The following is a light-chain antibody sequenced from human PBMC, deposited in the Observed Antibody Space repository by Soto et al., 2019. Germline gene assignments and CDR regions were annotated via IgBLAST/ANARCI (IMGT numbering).Light chain of an antibody. CDR1: QSIGKSY. Sequence: ETVLTQSPGTVSLSPGESATLSCRASQSIGKSYLAWFQHKPGQAPMLLIYGASTRATGIPDRFSGSGSGTDFTLTVSRLESEDFAVYYCQHYAESPLTFGGGTKVEIK. J-gene: IGKJ4*01. V-gene: IGKV3-20*01. CDR3: QHYAESPLT. CDR2: GAS.